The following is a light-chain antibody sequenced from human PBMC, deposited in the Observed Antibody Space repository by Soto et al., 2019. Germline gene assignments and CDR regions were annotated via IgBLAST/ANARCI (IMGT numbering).Light chain of an antibody. Sequence: DIQMTQSPSTLSTSVGHRVTTTCRASQRISARLAGYQHKPGKAPKLLIYDAATLESGVPSRFSGSGSGTESTLTISSMQPDDFATYYCHQYHAYSWTFGQGTKGDMK. CDR3: HQYHAYSWT. V-gene: IGKV1-5*01. J-gene: IGKJ1*01. CDR1: QRISAR. CDR2: DAA.